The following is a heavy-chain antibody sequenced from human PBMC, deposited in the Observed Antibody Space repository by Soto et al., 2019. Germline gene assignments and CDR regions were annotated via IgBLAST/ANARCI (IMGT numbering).Heavy chain of an antibody. V-gene: IGHV4-39*01. J-gene: IGHJ5*02. Sequence: QLQLQESGPGLVKPSETLSLTCTVSGGSISSSSYYWGWIRQPPGKGLEGIGSLSYIGSTYYNPSFKSPVPTSIDTSTYQFSLKPTSVTGADTALYFCARHPRAYDILTGYTNNWFDPWGQGILVTVSS. CDR3: ARHPRAYDILTGYTNNWFDP. CDR1: GGSISSSSYY. D-gene: IGHD3-9*01. CDR2: LSYIGST.